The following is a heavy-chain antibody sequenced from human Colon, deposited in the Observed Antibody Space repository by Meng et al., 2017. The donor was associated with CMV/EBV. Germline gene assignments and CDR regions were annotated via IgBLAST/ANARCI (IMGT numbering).Heavy chain of an antibody. D-gene: IGHD4-11*01. Sequence: GESLKISCVGSGFMFEKYIMNWVRQAPGKGLQWVSGIRWNGDSTGYADSVKGRFTVSRDNAKNSLFLQMNSLRAEDTAFYYCARDWAPFQDNSNFNHWFDPWGQGTLVTVSS. CDR3: ARDWAPFQDNSNFNHWFDP. J-gene: IGHJ5*02. V-gene: IGHV3-20*04. CDR1: GFMFEKYI. CDR2: IRWNGDST.